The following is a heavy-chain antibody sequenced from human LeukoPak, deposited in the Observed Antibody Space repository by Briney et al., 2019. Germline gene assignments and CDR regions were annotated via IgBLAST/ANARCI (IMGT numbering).Heavy chain of an antibody. CDR1: GLSLCGYC. CDR3: MWENGIADDKANMSMLSKTHLKYYYSTDA. Sequence: SETLSLTCTVSGLSLCGYCWTWLRQPPGKGPEWIGGFYYSRSTRGCSYYNPALKSRVTISVDSSKKQFSLKLASVTAADATVYYCMWENGIADDKANMSMLSKTHLKYYYSTDASGKGTTVTVSS. D-gene: IGHD2-8*01. V-gene: IGHV4-59*01. J-gene: IGHJ6*03. CDR2: FYYSRST.